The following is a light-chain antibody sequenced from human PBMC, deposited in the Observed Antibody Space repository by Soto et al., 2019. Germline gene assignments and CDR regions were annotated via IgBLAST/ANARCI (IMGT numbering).Light chain of an antibody. CDR2: EVS. CDR1: SSDVGSYNL. J-gene: IGLJ1*01. Sequence: QSALTQAASVSGSPGQSITISCTGTSSDVGSYNLVSWYQQHPGKAPKLMIYEVSKRPSGLSNRFSGSKSGNTASLTISWLQAEDEADYYCCSYAGSRTPLIFGTGTKVTVL. CDR3: CSYAGSRTPLI. V-gene: IGLV2-23*02.